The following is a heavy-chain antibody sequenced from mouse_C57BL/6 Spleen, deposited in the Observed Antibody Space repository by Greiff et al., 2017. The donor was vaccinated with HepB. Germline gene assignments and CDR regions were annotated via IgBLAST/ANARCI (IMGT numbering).Heavy chain of an antibody. CDR3: ARSGSMTMDY. Sequence: EVHLVESGGGLVQPGGSLSLSCAASGFTFTDYYMSWVRQPPGKALEWLGFIRNKANGYTTEYSASVKGRFTISRDNSQSILYLQMNALRAEDSATYYCARSGSMTMDYWGQGTSVTVSS. D-gene: IGHD2-3*01. CDR1: GFTFTDYY. J-gene: IGHJ4*01. CDR2: IRNKANGYTT. V-gene: IGHV7-3*01.